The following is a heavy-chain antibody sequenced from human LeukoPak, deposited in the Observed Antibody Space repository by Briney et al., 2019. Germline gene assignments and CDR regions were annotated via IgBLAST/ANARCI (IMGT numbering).Heavy chain of an antibody. CDR3: ARDNSRGDYPDY. V-gene: IGHV4-31*03. J-gene: IGHJ4*02. CDR2: IYYSGST. D-gene: IGHD3-22*01. CDR1: GGSISSGGYY. Sequence: SQTLSLTCTVSGGSISSGGYYWSWIRQHPGKGLEWIGYIYYSGSTYYNPSLKSRVTISVDTSKNQFSLKLSSVTAADTAVYYCARDNSRGDYPDYWGQGTLVTVSS.